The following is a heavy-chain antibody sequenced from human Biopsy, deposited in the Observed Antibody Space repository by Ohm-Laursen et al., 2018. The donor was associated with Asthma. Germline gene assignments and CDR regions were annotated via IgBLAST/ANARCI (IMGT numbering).Heavy chain of an antibody. CDR3: ARGWNCGGDCYSLDS. Sequence: SDTLSLTCPVSGDSIDSGDYSWTWIRQSPGVGLEWIGYIYRNGDTYYNPTLKNRVTISIDRSKNQFSLRLGSVTAADTAVYYCARGWNCGGDCYSLDSWGQGTLVTVSS. J-gene: IGHJ4*02. V-gene: IGHV4-30-2*06. CDR2: IYRNGDT. CDR1: GDSIDSGDYS. D-gene: IGHD2-21*02.